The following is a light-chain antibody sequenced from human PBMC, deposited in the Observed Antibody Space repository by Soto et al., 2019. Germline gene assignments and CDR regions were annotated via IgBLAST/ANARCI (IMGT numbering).Light chain of an antibody. J-gene: IGLJ2*01. V-gene: IGLV2-14*01. Sequence: QSALTQPASVSGSPGQSIAISCTGTSSDVGGYYSVSWYQQHPGKASKLVIYDVSNRTSGVSNRFSGSKSGKTDSLTISGLQSEDEADYYCSSYTRSSTRVFGGGTQLT. CDR1: SSDVGGYYS. CDR2: DVS. CDR3: SSYTRSSTRV.